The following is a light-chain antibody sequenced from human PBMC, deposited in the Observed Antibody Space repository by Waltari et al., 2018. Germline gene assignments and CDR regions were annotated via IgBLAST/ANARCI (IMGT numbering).Light chain of an antibody. CDR3: QQFYSTPYT. CDR2: WAS. J-gene: IGKJ2*01. Sequence: DIVMTQSPDSLAVSLGERATINCKSSQSVLYSSNNLNYLAWDQQKPGQPPKLLIYWASTRDSGVPDRFSGSGSGTDFTLTISSLQAEDVAVYYCQQFYSTPYTFGQGTKLEIK. CDR1: QSVLYSSNNLNY. V-gene: IGKV4-1*01.